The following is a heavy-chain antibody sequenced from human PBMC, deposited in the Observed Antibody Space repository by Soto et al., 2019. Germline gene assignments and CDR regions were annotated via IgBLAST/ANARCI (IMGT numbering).Heavy chain of an antibody. CDR3: AKNEDYDFWSGYPDP. V-gene: IGHV3-23*01. CDR2: ISGSGGST. D-gene: IGHD3-3*01. J-gene: IGHJ5*02. CDR1: GFTFTNYA. Sequence: GGSLRLSCAASGFTFTNYAMTWVRQAPGKGLEWVSAISGSGGSTYYADSVKGRFTISTDNSKNTLFLQMNSLRAEDTAVYYCAKNEDYDFWSGYPDPWGQGTLVTVSS.